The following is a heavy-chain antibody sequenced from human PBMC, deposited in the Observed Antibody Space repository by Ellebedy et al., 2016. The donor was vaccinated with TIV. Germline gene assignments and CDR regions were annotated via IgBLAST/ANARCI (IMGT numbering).Heavy chain of an antibody. CDR3: AGDVVRGSYRILSS. CDR2: IYHRGNT. V-gene: IGHV4-59*08. J-gene: IGHJ4*02. D-gene: IGHD3-16*02. CDR1: GGSINNYH. Sequence: MPGGSLRLSCTVSGGSINNYHWSWVRQPPGKGLEWIGNIYHRGNTNYNPSLKSRVTISADTSKSQVSLKLSSATAADTAVYYCAGDVVRGSYRILSSWGQGTPVTVSS.